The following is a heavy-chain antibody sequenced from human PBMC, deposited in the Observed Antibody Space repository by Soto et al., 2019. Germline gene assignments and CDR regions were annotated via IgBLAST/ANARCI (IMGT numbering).Heavy chain of an antibody. J-gene: IGHJ4*02. V-gene: IGHV1-2*02. Sequence: ASVKVSCKASGYPFSDNQIHWLRRAPGQGLEWMGRINPKSDDTNYAQKFQCRVTMTMDTSIDTSYLELTCLTSDDTATYYCPKNGSLDSIRRCLEPWRQGTLVTVSS. D-gene: IGHD3-3*01. CDR2: INPKSDDT. CDR1: GYPFSDNQ. CDR3: PKNGSLDSIRRCLEP.